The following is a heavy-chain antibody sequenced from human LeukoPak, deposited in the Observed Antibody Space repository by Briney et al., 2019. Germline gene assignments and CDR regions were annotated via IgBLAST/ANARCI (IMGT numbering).Heavy chain of an antibody. D-gene: IGHD3-16*01. J-gene: IGHJ4*02. CDR2: IYSGGST. Sequence: GGSLRLSCAASGVAVSSNYMSWVRQAPGKGLEWVSVIYSGGSTYYADPVKGRLTISRDNAKNSLYLQMNSLRAEDTAVYYCARDRSSQGGADYWGQGTLVTVSS. V-gene: IGHV3-53*01. CDR1: GVAVSSNY. CDR3: ARDRSSQGGADY.